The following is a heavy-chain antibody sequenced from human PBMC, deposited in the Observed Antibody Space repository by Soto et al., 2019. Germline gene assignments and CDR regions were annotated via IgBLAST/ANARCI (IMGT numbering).Heavy chain of an antibody. D-gene: IGHD5-18*01. V-gene: IGHV1-2*04. J-gene: IGHJ6*02. CDR1: GYTFTGYY. Sequence: QVQLVQSGAEVKKPGASVKVSCKASGYTFTGYYMHWVRQAPGQGLEWMGWINPNSGGTNYAQKFQGWVTMTRDTSISTAYMALSRLRSDGTVVYYYARDAAGYNYGYGNYYYGMDVWGQGTTVTVSS. CDR3: ARDAAGYNYGYGNYYYGMDV. CDR2: INPNSGGT.